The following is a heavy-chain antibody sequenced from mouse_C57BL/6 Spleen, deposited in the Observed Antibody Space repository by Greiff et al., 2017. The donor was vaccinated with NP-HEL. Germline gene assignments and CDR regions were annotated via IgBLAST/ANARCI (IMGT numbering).Heavy chain of an antibody. Sequence: EVKLQESGGGLVKPGGSLKLSCAASGFTFSSYAMSWVRQTPEKRLEWVATISDGGSYTYYPDNGKGRFTISRDNAKNNLYLQMSHLKSEDTAMYYCARDLPHYFDYWGQCTTLTVSS. CDR3: ARDLPHYFDY. D-gene: IGHD5-5*01. CDR2: ISDGGSYT. V-gene: IGHV5-4*01. J-gene: IGHJ2*01. CDR1: GFTFSSYA.